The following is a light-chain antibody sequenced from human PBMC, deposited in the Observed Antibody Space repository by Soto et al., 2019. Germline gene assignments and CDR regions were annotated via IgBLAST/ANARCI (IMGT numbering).Light chain of an antibody. CDR1: QSIANF. V-gene: IGKV1-33*01. CDR3: QQYEDLPLT. J-gene: IGKJ4*01. CDR2: DAS. Sequence: DVQMTQSPSSLSASVGDRVTITCKANQSIANFLNWFQHKPGEAPKLLISDASHLELGVPSRFSGSRSGTYCGLDISHLQSEDVATYFCQQYEDLPLTFGGGTKVDI.